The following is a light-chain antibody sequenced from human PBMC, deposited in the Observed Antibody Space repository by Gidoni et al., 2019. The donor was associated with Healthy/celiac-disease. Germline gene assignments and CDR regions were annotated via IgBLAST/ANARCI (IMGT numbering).Light chain of an antibody. CDR1: QSVSSN. V-gene: IGKV3-15*01. Sequence: EIVMTQSPATLSVSPGESATLSCRASQSVSSNLAWYQQKPGQAPRLLIYGASTRATGIPARFSGRGSGTEFTLTISSLQAEDFAVYYCQQYNNWPGTFGQGTKVEIK. CDR3: QQYNNWPGT. CDR2: GAS. J-gene: IGKJ1*01.